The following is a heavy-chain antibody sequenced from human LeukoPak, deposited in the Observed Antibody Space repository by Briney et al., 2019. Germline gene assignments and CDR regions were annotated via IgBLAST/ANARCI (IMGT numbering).Heavy chain of an antibody. Sequence: GESLKISCKGSGYSFTNYWIGWVRQMPGKGLEWMGLIYPGDSDTRYSPSFQGQVTVSADKSISTAYLQWSSLKASDTAMYYCASTVHDSSGYLNSDAFDIWGQGTMVTVSS. CDR1: GYSFTNYW. J-gene: IGHJ3*02. CDR3: ASTVHDSSGYLNSDAFDI. D-gene: IGHD3-22*01. CDR2: IYPGDSDT. V-gene: IGHV5-51*01.